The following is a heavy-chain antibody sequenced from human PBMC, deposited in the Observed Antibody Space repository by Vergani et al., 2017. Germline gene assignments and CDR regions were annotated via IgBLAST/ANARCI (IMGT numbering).Heavy chain of an antibody. CDR2: IWYDGSNK. CDR1: GFTFSSYG. Sequence: QVQLVESGGGVVQPGRSLRLSCAASGFTFSSYGMHWVRQAPGKGLEWVAVIWYDGSNKYYADSVKGRFTISRDNSKNTLYLQMNSLRAEDTAVYYCASQSGDYGDYEAAFDIWGQGTMVTVSS. D-gene: IGHD4-17*01. J-gene: IGHJ3*02. V-gene: IGHV3-33*01. CDR3: ASQSGDYGDYEAAFDI.